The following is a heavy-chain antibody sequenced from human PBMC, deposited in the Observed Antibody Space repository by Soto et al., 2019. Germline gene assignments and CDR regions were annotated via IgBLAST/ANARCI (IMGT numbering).Heavy chain of an antibody. CDR1: GFTLSSHA. CDR3: AKPLRYQLLCVFDL. D-gene: IGHD2-2*01. CDR2: ISGNGGST. V-gene: IGHV3-23*01. Sequence: EVQLLESGGGLVQPGGSLRLSCAASGFTLSSHAMSWVRQAPGKGLEWVSGISGNGGSTYYADYVKGRFTISRDNSQNTLYLLMNSLRAEDTASYYCAKPLRYQLLCVFDLWGQGTMVTVSS. J-gene: IGHJ3*01.